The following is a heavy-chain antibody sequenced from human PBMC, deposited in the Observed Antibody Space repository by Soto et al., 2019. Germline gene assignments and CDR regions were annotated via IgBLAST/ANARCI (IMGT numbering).Heavy chain of an antibody. CDR2: ISAYNGNT. J-gene: IGHJ4*02. D-gene: IGHD3-10*01. CDR3: ARFYASGSYPYDY. CDR1: GYTFTTYG. V-gene: IGHV1-18*01. Sequence: GASVKVSCKASGYTFTTYGISWVRQAPGQGLEWMGWISAYNGNTNYAQNLQGRVTMTTDTATSTAYMELRSLRSDDTAVYYCARFYASGSYPYDYWGQGTLVTVSS.